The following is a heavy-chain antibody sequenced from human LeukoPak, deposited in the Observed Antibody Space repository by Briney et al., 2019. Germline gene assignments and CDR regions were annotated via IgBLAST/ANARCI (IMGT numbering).Heavy chain of an antibody. CDR2: ISGGGGST. CDR3: AKANNYYDSGAYSDF. D-gene: IGHD3-22*01. CDR1: GFTFSSYA. Sequence: PGGSLRLSCAASGFTFSSYAMNWVRQTPGKRLEWVSVISGGGGSTNYADSVKGRFTISRDNSQNILYLQMSSLRAEDTAVYYCAKANNYYDSGAYSDFWGQGALVIVSS. V-gene: IGHV3-23*01. J-gene: IGHJ4*02.